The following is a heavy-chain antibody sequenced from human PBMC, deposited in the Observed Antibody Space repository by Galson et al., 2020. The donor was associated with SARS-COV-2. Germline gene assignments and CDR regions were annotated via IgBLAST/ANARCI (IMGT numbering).Heavy chain of an antibody. CDR3: AKDIRYGSRYYYGMDV. CDR2: ISWNSGSI. Sequence: SLRLSCAASGFTFDDYAMHWVRQAPGKGLEWVSGISWNSGSIGYADSVKGRFTISRDNAKNSLYLQMNSLRAEDTALYYCAKDIRYGSRYYYGMDVWGQGTTVTVSS. V-gene: IGHV3-9*01. CDR1: GFTFDDYA. D-gene: IGHD1-26*01. J-gene: IGHJ6*02.